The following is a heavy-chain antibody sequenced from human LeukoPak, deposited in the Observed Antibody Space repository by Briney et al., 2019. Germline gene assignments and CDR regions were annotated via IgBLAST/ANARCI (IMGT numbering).Heavy chain of an antibody. CDR1: GYIFTNYY. D-gene: IGHD3-22*01. J-gene: IGHJ4*02. V-gene: IGHV1-2*06. CDR3: ASPIYYDSSGYYPDY. Sequence: ASVKVSCKASGYIFTNYYMHWLRQAPGQGLEWMGRINPNSGGTNYAQKFQGRVTMTRDTSISTAYMELSRLRSDDTAVYYCASPIYYDSSGYYPDYWGQGTLVTVSS. CDR2: INPNSGGT.